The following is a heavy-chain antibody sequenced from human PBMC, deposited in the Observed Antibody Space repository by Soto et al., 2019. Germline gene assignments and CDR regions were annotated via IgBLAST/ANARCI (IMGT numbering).Heavy chain of an antibody. CDR1: GYPFIKYG. CDR2: IKVDSGYT. CDR3: ATSYDTGFDP. D-gene: IGHD3-9*01. Sequence: QLQLVQSAAEVKKPGASVRVSCKAYGYPFIKYGISWIRQAPEQGLEWMGWIKVDSGYTNYAQKFRGRVTMTADTSSDTAFMELRSLRLGDTAVYFCATSYDTGFDPWGQGTLVSVSS. J-gene: IGHJ5*02. V-gene: IGHV1-18*04.